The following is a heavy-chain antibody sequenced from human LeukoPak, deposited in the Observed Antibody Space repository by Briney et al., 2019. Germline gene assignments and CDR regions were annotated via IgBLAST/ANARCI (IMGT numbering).Heavy chain of an antibody. CDR2: IYTSGST. D-gene: IGHD5-18*01. Sequence: PSETLSLTCTVSGGSISSGSYYWCWIRQPAGRGLEWIGRIYTSGSTNYNPALKSRVTISVDTSKNQFSLKLSAVTAADTAVYYCAREADTAMVPRVDYWGQGTLVTVSS. V-gene: IGHV4-61*02. J-gene: IGHJ4*02. CDR3: AREADTAMVPRVDY. CDR1: GGSISSGSYY.